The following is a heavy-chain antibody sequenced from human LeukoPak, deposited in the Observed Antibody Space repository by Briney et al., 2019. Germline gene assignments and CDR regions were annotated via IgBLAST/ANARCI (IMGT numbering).Heavy chain of an antibody. CDR1: GGSISSYY. Sequence: SEALSLTCTVSGGSISSYYWSWIRQPPGKGLEWIGYIYYSGSTNYNPSLKSRVTISVDTSKNQFSLKLSSVTAADTAVYYCAAFEYSSSSWGQGTLVTVSS. V-gene: IGHV4-59*08. J-gene: IGHJ4*02. CDR2: IYYSGST. CDR3: AAFEYSSSS. D-gene: IGHD6-6*01.